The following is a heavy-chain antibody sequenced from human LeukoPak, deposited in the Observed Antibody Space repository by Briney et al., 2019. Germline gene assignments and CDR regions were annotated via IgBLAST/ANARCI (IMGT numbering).Heavy chain of an antibody. D-gene: IGHD3-9*01. V-gene: IGHV4-59*12. CDR1: GGSISSYY. CDR3: ARGSDYDILTGYYPLRY. J-gene: IGHJ4*02. Sequence: SETLSLTCTVSGGSISSYYWSWIRQPPGKGLEWIGYIYYSGSTNYNPSLKSRVTISVDTSKNQFSLKLSSVTAADTAVYYCARGSDYDILTGYYPLRYWGQGTLVTVSS. CDR2: IYYSGST.